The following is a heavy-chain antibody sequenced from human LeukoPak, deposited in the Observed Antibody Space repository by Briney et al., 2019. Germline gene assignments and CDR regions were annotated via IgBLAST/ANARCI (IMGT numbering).Heavy chain of an antibody. J-gene: IGHJ6*03. CDR1: GGSISSYY. D-gene: IGHD4-11*01. CDR2: IYYSGST. Sequence: SETLSLTCTVSGGSISSYYWSWIRQPPGKGLEWIGYIYYSGSTNYNPSLKSRVTISVDTSKNQFSLKLSSVTAADTAVYYCARYSNYGDYYYYYMDVWGKGTTVTVSS. CDR3: ARYSNYGDYYYYYMDV. V-gene: IGHV4-59*01.